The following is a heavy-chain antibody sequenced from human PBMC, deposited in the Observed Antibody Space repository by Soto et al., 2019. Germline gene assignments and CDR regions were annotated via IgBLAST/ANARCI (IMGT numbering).Heavy chain of an antibody. Sequence: SETLSLTCTVSGGSISSYYWTWIRQPPGKGLEWIGYIYYRGSTNYNPSLKSRVTISVDTSKNQFSLKLSSVTAADTAVYYCARRYGGKLDYWGQGTLVT. CDR3: ARRYGGKLDY. CDR1: GGSISSYY. D-gene: IGHD1-26*01. V-gene: IGHV4-59*08. J-gene: IGHJ4*02. CDR2: IYYRGST.